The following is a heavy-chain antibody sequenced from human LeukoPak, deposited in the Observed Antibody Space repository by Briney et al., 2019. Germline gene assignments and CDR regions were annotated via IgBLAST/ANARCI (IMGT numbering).Heavy chain of an antibody. CDR1: GYTFTSYG. D-gene: IGHD6-19*01. Sequence: VASVKVSCKASGYTFTSYGISWVRQAPGQGLEWMGWISAYNGNTNYAQKLQGRVTITADESTSTAYMELSSLRSEDTAVYYCARTWSSGWYGGFDYWGQGTLVTVSS. CDR2: ISAYNGNT. J-gene: IGHJ4*02. CDR3: ARTWSSGWYGGFDY. V-gene: IGHV1-18*01.